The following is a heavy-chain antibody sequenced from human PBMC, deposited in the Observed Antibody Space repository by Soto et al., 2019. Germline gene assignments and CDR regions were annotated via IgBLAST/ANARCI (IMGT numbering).Heavy chain of an antibody. CDR3: ARDSGYSYGPSDY. D-gene: IGHD5-18*01. J-gene: IGHJ4*02. CDR1: GFTFSSYS. Sequence: EVQLVESGGGLVQPGGSLRLSCAASGFTFSSYSMNWVRQAPGKGLEWFSYISSSSSTIYYADSVKCRFTISRDNAKNSLYLQMNSLRDEDTAVYYWARDSGYSYGPSDYWGQGTLVTVSS. V-gene: IGHV3-48*02. CDR2: ISSSSSTI.